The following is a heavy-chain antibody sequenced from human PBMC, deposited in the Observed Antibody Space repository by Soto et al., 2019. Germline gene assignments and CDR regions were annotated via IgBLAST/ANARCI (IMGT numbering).Heavy chain of an antibody. CDR3: ARLGGYYGSGSYMPYYYMDV. CDR1: GGSISSSSYY. V-gene: IGHV4-39*01. J-gene: IGHJ6*03. Sequence: SETLSLTCTVSGGSISSSSYYWGWIRQPPGKGLEWIGSIYYSGSTYYNPSLKSRVTITVDTSKNQFSLKLSSVTAADTAVYYCARLGGYYGSGSYMPYYYMDVWGKGTTVTVSS. D-gene: IGHD3-10*01. CDR2: IYYSGST.